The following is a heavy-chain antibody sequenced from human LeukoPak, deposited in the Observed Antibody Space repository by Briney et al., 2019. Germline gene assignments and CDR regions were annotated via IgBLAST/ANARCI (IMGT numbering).Heavy chain of an antibody. CDR3: ARDWKSSVAGIWFDP. Sequence: GASVKVSCKASGGTFSNYAISWVRQAPGQGLEWMGGIIPIFGTANYAQKFQGRVTITADESTSTAYMELSSLRSEDTAVYYCARDWKSSVAGIWFDPWGQGTLVTVSS. CDR1: GGTFSNYA. CDR2: IIPIFGTA. J-gene: IGHJ5*02. D-gene: IGHD6-19*01. V-gene: IGHV1-69*13.